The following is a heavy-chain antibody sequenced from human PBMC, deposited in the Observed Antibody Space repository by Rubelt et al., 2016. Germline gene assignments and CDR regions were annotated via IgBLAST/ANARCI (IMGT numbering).Heavy chain of an antibody. Sequence: SSGEVKKPGASVKVSCKASGYAFNSYGISWVRQAPGQGLEWMGWISAKNGKTDYAQRVQGRVTMTTDTSTSTAYMELSSLTSDDTAMYYCARDTYGTGRNNWFDPWGQGTLVTVSS. J-gene: IGHJ5*02. CDR3: ARDTYGTGRNNWFDP. D-gene: IGHD1-1*01. V-gene: IGHV1-18*01. CDR1: GYAFNSYG. CDR2: ISAKNGKT.